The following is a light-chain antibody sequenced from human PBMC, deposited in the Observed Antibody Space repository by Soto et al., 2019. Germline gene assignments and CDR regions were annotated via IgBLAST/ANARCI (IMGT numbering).Light chain of an antibody. J-gene: IGKJ2*01. V-gene: IGKV3-20*01. CDR2: GAS. CDR3: QPYGSSPPYT. Sequence: EIVLTQSPGTLSLSPGERATLSCRASQSVSSSYLAWYQQQPGQAPRLLIYGASSRATGIPDRFSGSGSGTDFTLSISRLEPEAFAVYECQPYGSSPPYTFGQGTKLESK. CDR1: QSVSSSY.